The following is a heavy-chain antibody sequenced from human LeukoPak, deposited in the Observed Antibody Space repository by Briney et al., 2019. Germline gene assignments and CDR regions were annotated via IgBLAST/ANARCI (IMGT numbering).Heavy chain of an antibody. CDR3: ARDEDYDYVWGSSRNFDY. D-gene: IGHD3-16*01. V-gene: IGHV1-2*02. CDR1: GYTFTGYY. J-gene: IGHJ4*02. Sequence: GASVKVSCKASGYTFTGYYMHWVRQAPGQGLEWMGWINPNSGGTNYAQKFQGRVTMTRDTSISTAYMELSRLRSDDTAVYYCARDEDYDYVWGSSRNFDYWGQGTLVTVSS. CDR2: INPNSGGT.